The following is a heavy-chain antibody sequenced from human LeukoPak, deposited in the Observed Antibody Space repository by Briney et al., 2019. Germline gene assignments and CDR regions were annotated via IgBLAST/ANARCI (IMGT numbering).Heavy chain of an antibody. D-gene: IGHD3-22*01. V-gene: IGHV4-30-4*01. CDR3: ARPYYYDSRINP. CDR1: GGSISSGDYY. Sequence: SETLSLTCTVSGGSISSGDYYWSWIRQPPGKGLEWIAYMYYSGSTYYNPSLKNRVTMSADTSKNQLSLKLSSVTAADTAVYYCARPYYYDSRINPWGQGILVTVSS. J-gene: IGHJ5*02. CDR2: MYYSGST.